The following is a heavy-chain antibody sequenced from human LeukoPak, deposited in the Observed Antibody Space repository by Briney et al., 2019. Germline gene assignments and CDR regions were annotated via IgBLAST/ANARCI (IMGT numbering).Heavy chain of an antibody. CDR2: INSGGST. V-gene: IGHV3-66*01. Sequence: GGSLRLSCAASGFTVSSNYMSWVRQAPGKGLEWVSDINSGGSTYYADSVKGRFTISSDNSKNKLYLQMNSLRAEDTAVYYCARDRGQELVLNYWGQGTLVTVSS. J-gene: IGHJ4*02. CDR1: GFTVSSNY. D-gene: IGHD6-13*01. CDR3: ARDRGQELVLNY.